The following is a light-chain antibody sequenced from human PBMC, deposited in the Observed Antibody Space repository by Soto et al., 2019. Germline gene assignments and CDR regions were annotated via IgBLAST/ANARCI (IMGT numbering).Light chain of an antibody. V-gene: IGKV3-11*01. CDR3: HQRSNWPWT. J-gene: IGKJ1*01. CDR1: QSVSRY. Sequence: EVGLTQSPATLSLSPGERASLSCRASQSVSRYLAWYQHKVGQAPRLLIYDASSRATGIPARFSGSGSGTDFTLTISSLEPEDFAVYYCHQRSNWPWTFGQGTKVDIK. CDR2: DAS.